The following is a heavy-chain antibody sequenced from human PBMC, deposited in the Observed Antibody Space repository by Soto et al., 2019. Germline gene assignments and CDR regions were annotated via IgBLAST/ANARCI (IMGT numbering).Heavy chain of an antibody. CDR1: GYTFTTYY. J-gene: IGHJ3*02. CDR3: ARDRDFGLGAFDI. CDR2: INPSGGST. Sequence: GASVKVSCKASGYTFTTYYIHWVRQAPGQGPEWMGIINPSGGSTNYARKFQGRVTMTRDTSTSTVYMELSSLRPEDAAVYYCARDRDFGLGAFDIWGQGTMVTVSS. D-gene: IGHD3-3*01. V-gene: IGHV1-46*01.